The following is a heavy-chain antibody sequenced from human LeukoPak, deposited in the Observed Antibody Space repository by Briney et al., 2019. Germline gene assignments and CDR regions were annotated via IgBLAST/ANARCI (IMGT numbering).Heavy chain of an antibody. Sequence: GGSLRLSCAASGFTFDDYGMSWVRQAPGKGLEWVSGINWNGGSTGYADSVKGRFTISRDNAKNSLYLQMNSLRAEDTALYYCARGWDRGSTTYFDYWGQGTLVTVSS. J-gene: IGHJ4*02. D-gene: IGHD1-1*01. V-gene: IGHV3-20*04. CDR1: GFTFDDYG. CDR3: ARGWDRGSTTYFDY. CDR2: INWNGGST.